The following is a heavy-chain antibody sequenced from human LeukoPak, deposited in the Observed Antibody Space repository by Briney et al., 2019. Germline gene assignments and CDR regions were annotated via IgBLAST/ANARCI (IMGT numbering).Heavy chain of an antibody. CDR1: GFTFSNYW. Sequence: PGGSLRLSCAAPGFTFSNYWMGWVRQAPGKGLEWVANIKQDGSEIYYVDSVKGRFTISRDTAKDSLYLQMNSLRAEDTAVYHCARDYGYMDVWGKGTTVTVSS. J-gene: IGHJ6*03. CDR3: ARDYGYMDV. D-gene: IGHD3-16*01. V-gene: IGHV3-7*01. CDR2: IKQDGSEI.